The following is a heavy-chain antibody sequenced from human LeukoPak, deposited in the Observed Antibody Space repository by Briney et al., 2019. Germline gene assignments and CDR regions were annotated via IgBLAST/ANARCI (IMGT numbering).Heavy chain of an antibody. CDR2: INPNSGGT. CDR1: GYTFTGYY. V-gene: IGHV1-2*02. CDR3: ARIQPRIAAAFDY. J-gene: IGHJ4*02. D-gene: IGHD6-13*01. Sequence: GPSVTLSCKASGYTFTGYYMHWVRQAPGQGLEWMGWINPNSGGTNYAQKFRGRVTMTRDTSISTAYMELSRLRSDDTAVYYCARIQPRIAAAFDYWGQGTLVTVSS.